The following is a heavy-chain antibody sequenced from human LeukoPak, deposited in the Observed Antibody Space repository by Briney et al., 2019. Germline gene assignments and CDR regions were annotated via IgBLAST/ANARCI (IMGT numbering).Heavy chain of an antibody. CDR3: VKVRGRARVGYFDY. V-gene: IGHV3-30*18. Sequence: GRSLRLSCAASGFTFRTNGMHWVRQAPGKGLEWVAVISYDEKTQYYADSVKGRFSISRDNAKNTLYLQMNSLRVEDTAIYYCVKVRGRARVGYFDYWGQGTLVTVSS. D-gene: IGHD1-26*01. CDR2: ISYDEKTQ. CDR1: GFTFRTNG. J-gene: IGHJ4*02.